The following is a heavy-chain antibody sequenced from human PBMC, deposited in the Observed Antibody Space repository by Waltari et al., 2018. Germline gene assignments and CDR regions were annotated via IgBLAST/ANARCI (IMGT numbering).Heavy chain of an antibody. CDR2: VDPEDGET. J-gene: IGHJ5*02. CDR3: ATISIAALGWFDP. V-gene: IGHV1-69-2*01. D-gene: IGHD6-6*01. CDR1: GYTFTDYY. Sequence: EVQLVQSGAEVKKPGATVKISCKASGYTFTDYYMHWVQQAPGKGLEWMGRVDPEDGETIYAEKCKGRVTITADTSTDTAYMELSSLRSEDTAVYYCATISIAALGWFDPWGQGTLVTVSS.